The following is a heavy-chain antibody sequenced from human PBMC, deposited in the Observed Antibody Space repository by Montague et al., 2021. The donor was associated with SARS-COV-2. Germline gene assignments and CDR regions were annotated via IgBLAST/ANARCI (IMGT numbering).Heavy chain of an antibody. CDR3: ARSNVVTAMDFNWFDP. V-gene: IGHV3-21*01. CDR2: ISSSSSYI. D-gene: IGHD5-18*01. J-gene: IGHJ5*02. CDR1: GFTFSSYS. Sequence: SLRLSCAASGFTFSSYSMNWVRQAPGKGLEWVSSISSSSSYIYYADSVKGRFTISRDNAKNSLYLQMNSLRAEDTAVYYCARSNVVTAMDFNWFDPWGQGTLVTVSS.